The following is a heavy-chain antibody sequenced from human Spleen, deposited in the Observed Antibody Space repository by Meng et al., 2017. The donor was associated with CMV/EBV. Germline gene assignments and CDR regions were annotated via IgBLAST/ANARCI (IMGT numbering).Heavy chain of an antibody. D-gene: IGHD2-15*01. Sequence: GESLKISCAASGITFSSYAMHWVRQAPGKGLEWVAVISYDGSNKYYADSVKGRFTISRDNSKNTPYLQMNSLRAEDTAVYYCARDLVASTGKSFDYWGQGTLVTVSS. V-gene: IGHV3-30*04. J-gene: IGHJ4*02. CDR3: ARDLVASTGKSFDY. CDR1: GITFSSYA. CDR2: ISYDGSNK.